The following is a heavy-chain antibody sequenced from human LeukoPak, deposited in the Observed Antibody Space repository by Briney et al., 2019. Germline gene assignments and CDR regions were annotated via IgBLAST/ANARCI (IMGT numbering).Heavy chain of an antibody. CDR2: TIPMFGTT. CDR1: GGTFSSYA. D-gene: IGHD3-22*01. J-gene: IGHJ4*01. V-gene: IGHV1-69*05. CDR3: ARDSGDDSSDYYHNHDY. Sequence: SVKVSCKASGGTFSSYAISWVRQAPGQGLEWMGRTIPMFGTTNYAQKLQGRVTIITDESTSTAYMELSSLRSEDTAGYYCARDSGDDSSDYYHNHDYWGHGTLVTVSS.